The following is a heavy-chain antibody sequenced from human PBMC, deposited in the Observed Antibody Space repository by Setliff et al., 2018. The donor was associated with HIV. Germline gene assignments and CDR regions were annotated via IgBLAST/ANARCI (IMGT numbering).Heavy chain of an antibody. CDR2: VNHNGNI. CDR3: AITIVGVTTEMY. CDR1: GGPLTDHY. J-gene: IGHJ4*02. Sequence: SETLSLTCAVHGGPLTDHYWNWIRQSPGKGLEWIVEVNHNGNINYNPSLKSRVTVSVDTSKPQFSLKMNSVTAADTAVYYCAITIVGVTTEMYWGQGTLVTVSS. D-gene: IGHD2-21*02. V-gene: IGHV4-34*01.